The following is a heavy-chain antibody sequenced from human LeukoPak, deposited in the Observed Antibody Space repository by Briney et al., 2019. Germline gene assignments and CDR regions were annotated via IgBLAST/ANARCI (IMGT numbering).Heavy chain of an antibody. J-gene: IGHJ4*02. CDR1: GGSISSYY. Sequence: SETLSLTCTVSGGSISSYYWSWIRQPPGKGLEWIGYIYYSGSTNYNPSLKGRVTISVDMSKNQFSLKVSSVTAADTAVYYCARGSVCFDSWGQGTLVTVSS. V-gene: IGHV4-59*01. CDR2: IYYSGST. CDR3: ARGSVCFDS.